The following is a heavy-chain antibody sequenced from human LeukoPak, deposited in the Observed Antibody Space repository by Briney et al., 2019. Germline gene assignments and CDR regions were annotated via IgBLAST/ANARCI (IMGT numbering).Heavy chain of an antibody. J-gene: IGHJ3*02. CDR2: ISNSGST. D-gene: IGHD1-1*01. CDR1: GGSRSSYY. Sequence: SETLSLTCTVSGGSRSSYYWSWIRQPPGEGLEWIGYISNSGSTNYNPSLKSRVTISVNTSKNQLSLKLSSVTAADTAVYHCVRLQPNTGEWAFDIWGQGTMVSVSS. V-gene: IGHV4-59*01. CDR3: VRLQPNTGEWAFDI.